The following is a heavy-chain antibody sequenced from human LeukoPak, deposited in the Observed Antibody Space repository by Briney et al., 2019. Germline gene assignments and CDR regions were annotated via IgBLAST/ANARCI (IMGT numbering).Heavy chain of an antibody. CDR2: INPGNGDT. CDR1: GYTFTGDY. Sequence: AAVKVSCKASGYTFTGDYMHWVRQAPGQGLGWMGWINPGNGDTNYAQRFQGRVTLTRATSISTAYMELDSLTSDDTAVYFCARDIGHRSGSPAFDYWGQGSLVTVSS. V-gene: IGHV1-2*02. J-gene: IGHJ4*02. D-gene: IGHD6-19*01. CDR3: ARDIGHRSGSPAFDY.